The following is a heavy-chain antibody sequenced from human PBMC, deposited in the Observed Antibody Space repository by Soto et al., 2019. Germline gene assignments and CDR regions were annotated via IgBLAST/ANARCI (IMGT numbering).Heavy chain of an antibody. CDR1: GFTFSNAW. Sequence: GGSLRLSCGAPGFTFSNAWMNWVRQAPGKGLEWVGRIKRETDGGATDYAAPVKGRFTISRDDSKNTLYLQMNSLKTEDTGMYYCTTTYTSAVAENLDYWGQGTRVTVSS. J-gene: IGHJ4*02. CDR2: IKRETDGGAT. CDR3: TTTYTSAVAENLDY. V-gene: IGHV3-15*07. D-gene: IGHD6-19*01.